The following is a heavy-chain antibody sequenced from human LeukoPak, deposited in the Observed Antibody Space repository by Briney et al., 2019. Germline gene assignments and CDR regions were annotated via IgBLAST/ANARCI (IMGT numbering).Heavy chain of an antibody. V-gene: IGHV4-59*01. Sequence: SETLSLTCTGSGGSISSYYWSWIRQPPGKGLEWIGYVYSSGSTNYNPSIQSRVTISLETSKNQFSLKLSSVTAADTAVYYCAGSTSMRTIPPFDYWGQGTLVAVSS. D-gene: IGHD5-24*01. CDR3: AGSTSMRTIPPFDY. CDR1: GGSISSYY. J-gene: IGHJ4*02. CDR2: VYSSGST.